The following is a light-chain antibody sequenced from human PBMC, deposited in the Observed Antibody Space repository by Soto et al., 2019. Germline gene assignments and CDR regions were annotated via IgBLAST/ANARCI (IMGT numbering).Light chain of an antibody. V-gene: IGKV3-20*01. Sequence: EIVLTQSPGTLSLSPGERATLSCRASRSLSSSYVVWYQQKPGQAPRLLIYAATRRATGIPDRFSGSGSATEYTLTISRLEPEDFVVYYCQQQGTFGQGTKVDIK. CDR2: AAT. CDR1: RSLSSSY. J-gene: IGKJ2*01. CDR3: QQQGT.